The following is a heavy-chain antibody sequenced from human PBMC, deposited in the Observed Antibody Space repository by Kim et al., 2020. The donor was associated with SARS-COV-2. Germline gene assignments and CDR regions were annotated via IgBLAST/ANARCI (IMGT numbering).Heavy chain of an antibody. Sequence: SETLSLTCTVSGGSISSSSYYWGWIRQPPGKGLEWIGSIYYSGSTYYNPSLKSRVTISVDTSKNQFSLKLSSVTAADTAVYYCARHTSSGYYYKFGAFDIWGQGTMVTVSS. D-gene: IGHD3-22*01. CDR3: ARHTSSGYYYKFGAFDI. J-gene: IGHJ3*02. CDR1: GGSISSSSYY. CDR2: IYYSGST. V-gene: IGHV4-39*01.